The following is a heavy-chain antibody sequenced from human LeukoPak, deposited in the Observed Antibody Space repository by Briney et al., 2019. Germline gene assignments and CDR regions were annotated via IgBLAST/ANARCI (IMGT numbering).Heavy chain of an antibody. D-gene: IGHD6-19*01. CDR2: MNPNSGNT. J-gene: IGHJ5*02. Sequence: ASVKVSCKASGYTFTGYYMHWVRQAPGQGLEWMGWMNPNSGNTGYAQKFQGRVTMTRNTSISTAYMELSSLRSEDTAVYYCARGRRAVAGKGNWFDPWGQGTLVTVSS. CDR3: ARGRRAVAGKGNWFDP. CDR1: GYTFTGYY. V-gene: IGHV1-8*02.